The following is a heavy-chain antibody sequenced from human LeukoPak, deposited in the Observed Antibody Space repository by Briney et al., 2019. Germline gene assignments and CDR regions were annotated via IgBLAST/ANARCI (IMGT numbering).Heavy chain of an antibody. D-gene: IGHD3-10*01. J-gene: IGHJ6*03. CDR1: GYTFTSYG. CDR2: ISAYNGNT. CDR3: ARDITMVRGVIIGYYYYMDV. Sequence: ASVKVYCKASGYTFTSYGISWVRQAPGQGLEWMGWISAYNGNTNYAQKLQGRVTLTTDTSTSTAYMELRSLRSDDTAVYYCARDITMVRGVIIGYYYYMDVWGKGTTVTVSS. V-gene: IGHV1-18*01.